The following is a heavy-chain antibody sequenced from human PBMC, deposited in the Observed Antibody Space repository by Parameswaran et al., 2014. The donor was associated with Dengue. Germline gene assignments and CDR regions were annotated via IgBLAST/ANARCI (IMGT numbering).Heavy chain of an antibody. CDR1: GFTVSSNY. Sequence: GESLKISCAASGFTVSSNYMSWVRQAPGKGLEWVSVIYSGGSTYYADSVKGRFTISRDNSKNTLYLQMNSLRAEDTAVYYCARVRELELYYFDYWGQGTLVTVSS. J-gene: IGHJ4*02. CDR3: ARVRELELYYFDY. V-gene: IGHV3-53*01. CDR2: IYSGGST. D-gene: IGHD1-1*01.